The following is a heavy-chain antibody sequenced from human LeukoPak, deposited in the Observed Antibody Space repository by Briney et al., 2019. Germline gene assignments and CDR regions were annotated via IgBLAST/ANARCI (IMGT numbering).Heavy chain of an antibody. J-gene: IGHJ4*02. Sequence: GASVKVSCKASGYTFTGYQMHWVRQAPGQGLEWMGWINPNSGATNYAQELQGRVTMTRDTSIGTAYMELSRLRSDDTAVYYCARDDYGSGSYSTDYWGQGTLVTVSS. CDR1: GYTFTGYQ. CDR2: INPNSGAT. V-gene: IGHV1-2*02. D-gene: IGHD3-10*01. CDR3: ARDDYGSGSYSTDY.